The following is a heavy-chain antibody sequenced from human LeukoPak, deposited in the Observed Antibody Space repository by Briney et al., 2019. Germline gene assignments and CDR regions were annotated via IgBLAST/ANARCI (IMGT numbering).Heavy chain of an antibody. V-gene: IGHV1-69*01. CDR2: IIPIFGTA. CDR3: ARAHRMVRGVIYYYGMDV. J-gene: IGHJ6*02. CDR1: GVTFSSYA. Sequence: AASVKVSCKASGVTFSSYAISWVRQAPGQGLEWMGGIIPIFGTANYAQKFQGRVTITADESTSTAYMELSSLRSEDTAVYYCARAHRMVRGVIYYYGMDVWGQGTTVTVSS. D-gene: IGHD3-10*01.